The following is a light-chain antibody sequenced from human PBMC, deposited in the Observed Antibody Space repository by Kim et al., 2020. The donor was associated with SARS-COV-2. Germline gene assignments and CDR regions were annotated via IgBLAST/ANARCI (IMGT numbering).Light chain of an antibody. CDR1: SSDVGSYNL. V-gene: IGLV2-23*02. CDR2: EVS. J-gene: IGLJ7*01. Sequence: SELTQPASVSGSPGQSITISCTGTSSDVGSYNLVSWYQQYPGKAPKLMIYEVSTRTSGVSNRFSGSKSGNTASLTISGLQAEDEADYYCCSYARSSTWVFGGGTQLTVL. CDR3: CSYARSSTWV.